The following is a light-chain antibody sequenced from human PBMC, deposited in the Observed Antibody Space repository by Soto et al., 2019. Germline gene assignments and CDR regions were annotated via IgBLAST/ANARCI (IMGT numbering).Light chain of an antibody. CDR2: EVT. CDR3: SSYTSSSTYV. V-gene: IGLV2-18*02. J-gene: IGLJ1*01. Sequence: QSVLTQPPSVSGSPGQSVTISCTGTSSDVGSYNRVSWYQQSPGTAPKLMIYEVTNRPSGVPDRFSGSKSGNTASLTISGLQAEDEADYYCSSYTSSSTYVFGTGTKLTV. CDR1: SSDVGSYNR.